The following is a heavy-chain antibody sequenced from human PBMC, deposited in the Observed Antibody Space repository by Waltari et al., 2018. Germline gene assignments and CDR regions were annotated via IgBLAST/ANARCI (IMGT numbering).Heavy chain of an antibody. CDR3: ARAGYYYDSSTYYYFDY. J-gene: IGHJ4*02. Sequence: QVQLVQSGAEVKKPGASVKVSCKASGYTFTSYDINWVRQATGQGLEWMGWMNPNSGNTGYAQKFQGRVTMTRNTSISTAYMELSSLRSEDTAVYYCARAGYYYDSSTYYYFDYWGQGTLVTVSS. CDR1: GYTFTSYD. CDR2: MNPNSGNT. D-gene: IGHD3-22*01. V-gene: IGHV1-8*01.